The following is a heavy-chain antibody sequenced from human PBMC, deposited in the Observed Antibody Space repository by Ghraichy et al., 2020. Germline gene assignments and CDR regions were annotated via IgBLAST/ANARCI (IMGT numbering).Heavy chain of an antibody. J-gene: IGHJ5*02. Sequence: SETLSLTCTVSRGSISSDGYFWSWIRQPAGQGLEWIGRIFINGNTNYNPSLKSRVRMSIAAANNLLSLRLTSVTAADTAVYYCARLGGGAFDPWGQGTLVTVSA. CDR1: RGSISSDGYF. D-gene: IGHD3-16*01. V-gene: IGHV4-61*02. CDR3: ARLGGGAFDP. CDR2: IFINGNT.